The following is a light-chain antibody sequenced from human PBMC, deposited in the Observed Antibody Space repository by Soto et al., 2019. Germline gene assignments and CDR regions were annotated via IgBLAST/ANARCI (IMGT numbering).Light chain of an antibody. CDR1: SSDVGGYNY. Sequence: QSVLTQPASVSGSPGQSITISCTGSSSDVGGYNYVSWYQQFPGKAPKLMISEVSNRPSGVSSRFSGSRSGNTASLTISGLQAEDEAAYYCSSYTSSGTWVFGGGTKVTVL. V-gene: IGLV2-14*01. CDR2: EVS. CDR3: SSYTSSGTWV. J-gene: IGLJ3*02.